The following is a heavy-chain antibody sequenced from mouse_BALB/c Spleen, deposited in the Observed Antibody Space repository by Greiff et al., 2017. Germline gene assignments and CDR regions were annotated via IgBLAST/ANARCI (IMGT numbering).Heavy chain of an antibody. J-gene: IGHJ2*01. CDR3: ARNYYYGSSVDY. V-gene: IGHV3-8*02. D-gene: IGHD1-1*01. CDR1: GDSITSGY. CDR2: ISYSGST. Sequence: EVQRVESGPSLVKPSQTLSLTCSVTGDSITSGYWNWIRKFPGNKLEYMGYISYSGSTYYNPSLKSRISITRDTSKNQYYLQLNSVTTEDTATYYCARNYYYGSSVDYWGQGTTLTVSS.